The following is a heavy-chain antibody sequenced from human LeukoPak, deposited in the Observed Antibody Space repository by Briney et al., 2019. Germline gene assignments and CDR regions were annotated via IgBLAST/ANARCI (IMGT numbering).Heavy chain of an antibody. J-gene: IGHJ3*02. CDR2: IKEDGSDK. CDR3: ARAHGAFEI. Sequence: PGGSLRLSCVASGFTFSHYWMSWVRQAPGKGLEWVANIKEDGSDKYYVDSVKGRFTISRDNAKNSLSLQMNSLRAEDTAVYYCARAHGAFEIWGKGTMVTVSS. CDR1: GFTFSHYW. V-gene: IGHV3-7*01.